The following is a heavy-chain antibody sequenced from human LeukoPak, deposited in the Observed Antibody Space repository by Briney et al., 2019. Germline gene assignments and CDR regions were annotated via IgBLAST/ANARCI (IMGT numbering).Heavy chain of an antibody. D-gene: IGHD6-13*01. V-gene: IGHV3-21*01. Sequence: GGPLRLSCTASVFTFSSYSMNWVRQAPRKGLEWVSSISSSSSYIYYADSVKGRFTISRDNAKNSLYLQMNSLRAEDTAVYYCARVVIAAAGTGSGRWFDPWGQGTLVSVSS. CDR2: ISSSSSYI. CDR1: VFTFSSYS. J-gene: IGHJ5*02. CDR3: ARVVIAAAGTGSGRWFDP.